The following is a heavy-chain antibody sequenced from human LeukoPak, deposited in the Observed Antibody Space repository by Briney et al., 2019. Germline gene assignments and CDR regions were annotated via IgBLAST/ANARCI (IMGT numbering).Heavy chain of an antibody. Sequence: PSETLSLTCTVSGYSISSGYYWGWIRQPPGKGLEWIGSIYHSGSTNYNPSLKSRVTISVDKSKNQFSLKLSSVTAADTAVYYCARGSGYGAFDYWGQGTLVTVSS. D-gene: IGHD3-22*01. CDR3: ARGSGYGAFDY. CDR2: IYHSGST. J-gene: IGHJ4*02. V-gene: IGHV4-38-2*02. CDR1: GYSISSGYY.